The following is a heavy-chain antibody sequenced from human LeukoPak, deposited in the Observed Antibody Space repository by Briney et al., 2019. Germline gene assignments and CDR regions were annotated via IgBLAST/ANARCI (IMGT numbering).Heavy chain of an antibody. D-gene: IGHD3-16*02. V-gene: IGHV4-59*12. CDR1: DDSISGYL. CDR3: ARDLNYVWGSYRTYYFDY. CDR2: IYNSVNT. Sequence: SETLSLTCTVCDDSISGYLSSWIRQPPGKGLEWIGYIYNSVNTNYNPDLKSRVTMSVDTYKNQLSLQLNSVTPEDTAVYYCARDLNYVWGSYRTYYFDYWGQGTLVTVSS. J-gene: IGHJ4*02.